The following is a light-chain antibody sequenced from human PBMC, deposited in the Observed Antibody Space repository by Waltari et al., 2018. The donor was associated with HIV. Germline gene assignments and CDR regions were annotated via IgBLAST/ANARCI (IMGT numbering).Light chain of an antibody. CDR1: SSDVGDYNY. Sequence: QSALTQPASVSGSPGQSITISCTGTSSDVGDYNYVSGYPQHPGKAPKLMIYDVNKRPSAFSNRFSGSKSGNTASLTISGLQAEDEADYYCCSYAGSSTVVFGGGTKLTVL. V-gene: IGLV2-23*02. CDR2: DVN. J-gene: IGLJ2*01. CDR3: CSYAGSSTVV.